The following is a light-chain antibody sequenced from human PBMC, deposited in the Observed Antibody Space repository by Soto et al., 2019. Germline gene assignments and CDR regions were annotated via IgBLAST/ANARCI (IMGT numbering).Light chain of an antibody. CDR2: SNN. Sequence: QSVLTQPPSASGTPGQRVTISCSGSSSNIGSNTVNWDQQLPGTAPKLLIYSNNQRPSGVPARFSGSKSGTSASLAISGLQSEDEADYYCAAWDDRLNGPVFGGGTKLTVL. CDR3: AAWDDRLNGPV. J-gene: IGLJ2*01. CDR1: SSNIGSNT. V-gene: IGLV1-44*01.